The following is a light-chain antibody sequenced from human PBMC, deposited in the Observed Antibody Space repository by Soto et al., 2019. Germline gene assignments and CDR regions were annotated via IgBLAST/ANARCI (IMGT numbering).Light chain of an antibody. J-gene: IGKJ2*01. CDR2: AAS. V-gene: IGKV1-6*01. CDR3: LPDNNYPYT. CDR1: QGIRND. Sequence: VQLTKSPSSLSASVGDRITITCRASQGIRNDLAWYQQKPGKAPNLLIHAASRLHIGVPSRFSGSGSGTDFTFTITGLQPEDFATYYCLPDNNYPYTSVQGTRLDIK.